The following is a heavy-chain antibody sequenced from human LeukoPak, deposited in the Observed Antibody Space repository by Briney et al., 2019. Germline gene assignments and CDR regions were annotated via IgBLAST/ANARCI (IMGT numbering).Heavy chain of an antibody. J-gene: IGHJ5*02. D-gene: IGHD3-10*01. V-gene: IGHV4-39*01. CDR2: IYYSGST. CDR1: GGSISSSSYY. CDR3: ARHTYYYGSGSYRRAFNWFDP. Sequence: SETLSPTCTVSGGSISSSSYYWGWIRQPPGKGLEWIGSIYYSGSTYYNPSLKSRVTISVDTSKNQFSLKLSSVTAADTAVYYCARHTYYYGSGSYRRAFNWFDPWGQGTLVAVSS.